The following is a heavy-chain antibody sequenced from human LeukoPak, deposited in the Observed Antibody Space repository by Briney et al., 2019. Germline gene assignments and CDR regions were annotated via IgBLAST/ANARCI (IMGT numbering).Heavy chain of an antibody. CDR1: GGSISSSSYY. D-gene: IGHD3-16*02. CDR3: ARGRTYDYVWGSYRQGPLDY. Sequence: PSETLSLTCTVSGGSISSSSYYWGWIRQPPGKGLEWIGSIYYSGSTYYNPSLKSRVTISVDTSKNQFSLKLSSVTAADTAVYYCARGRTYDYVWGSYRQGPLDYWGQGTLVTVSS. CDR2: IYYSGST. V-gene: IGHV4-39*01. J-gene: IGHJ4*02.